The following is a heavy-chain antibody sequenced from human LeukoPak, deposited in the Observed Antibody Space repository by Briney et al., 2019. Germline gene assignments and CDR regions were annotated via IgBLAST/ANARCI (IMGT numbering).Heavy chain of an antibody. CDR2: IYYSGST. J-gene: IGHJ4*02. V-gene: IGHV4-59*01. D-gene: IGHD6-25*01. CDR1: GGSISSYY. Sequence: SETLSLTCTVSGGSISSYYWSWIRQPPGKGLEWIGYIYYSGSTNYNPSLKSRVTISVDTSKNQFSLKLSSVTAADTAVYYCARQRRLAFDYWGQGTLVTVSS. CDR3: ARQRRLAFDY.